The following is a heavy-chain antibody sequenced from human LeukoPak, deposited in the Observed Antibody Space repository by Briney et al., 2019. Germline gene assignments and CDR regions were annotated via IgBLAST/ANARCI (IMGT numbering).Heavy chain of an antibody. D-gene: IGHD5-18*01. Sequence: GGSLRLSCAASGFNVSGNYMSWVRQAPGKGLEWVSVIYSGGSTYYADSVKGRFIISRDNSKNMLYLQMNSLRAEDTAVYYCARGGYSYGLTYWGQGTLVTVSS. V-gene: IGHV3-53*01. CDR2: IYSGGST. CDR3: ARGGYSYGLTY. J-gene: IGHJ4*02. CDR1: GFNVSGNY.